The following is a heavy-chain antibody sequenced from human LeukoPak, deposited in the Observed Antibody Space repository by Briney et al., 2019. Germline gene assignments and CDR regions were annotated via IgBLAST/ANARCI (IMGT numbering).Heavy chain of an antibody. CDR2: ISSSSSYI. J-gene: IGHJ4*02. CDR3: ARGRRIAAAGLCYFDY. D-gene: IGHD6-13*01. V-gene: IGHV3-21*01. CDR1: GFTFSSYS. Sequence: GGSLRLSCAASGFTFSSYSMNWVRQAPGKGLEWVSSISSSSSYIYYADSVKGRFTISRDNAKNSLYLQMNSLRAEDTAVYYCARGRRIAAAGLCYFDYWGQGTLVTVSS.